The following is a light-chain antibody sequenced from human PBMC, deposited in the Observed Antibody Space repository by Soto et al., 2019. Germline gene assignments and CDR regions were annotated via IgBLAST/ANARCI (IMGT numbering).Light chain of an antibody. Sequence: DIQMTQSPSSLSASVGDRVTITCRASQDIRNELGWFQQKPGKAPKRLIYIASSLQSGVPSRFSGSGSGTEFTLTISSLQPEDYATYYFLLHNDYPPTFGQGTKVEI. CDR1: QDIRNE. V-gene: IGKV1-17*01. CDR3: LLHNDYPPT. CDR2: IAS. J-gene: IGKJ1*01.